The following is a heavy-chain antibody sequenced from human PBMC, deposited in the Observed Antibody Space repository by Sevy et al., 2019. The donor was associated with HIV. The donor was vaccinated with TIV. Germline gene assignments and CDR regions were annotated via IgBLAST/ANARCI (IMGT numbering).Heavy chain of an antibody. Sequence: SETLSLTCTVSGGSISSSSYYWGWIRQPPGKGLEWIGSIYYSGSTYYHPSLKSRVTISVDTSKNQFSLKLSSVSAADTAVYYCAGQGAYCGGDCYINPYYYYYGMDVWGQGTTVTVSS. CDR1: GGSISSSSYY. V-gene: IGHV4-39*01. D-gene: IGHD2-21*02. CDR2: IYYSGST. J-gene: IGHJ6*02. CDR3: AGQGAYCGGDCYINPYYYYYGMDV.